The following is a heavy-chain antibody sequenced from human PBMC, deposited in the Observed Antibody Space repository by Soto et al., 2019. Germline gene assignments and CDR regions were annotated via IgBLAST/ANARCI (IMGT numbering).Heavy chain of an antibody. V-gene: IGHV1-2*02. CDR1: GYTFTGYY. J-gene: IGHJ4*02. D-gene: IGHD6-19*01. CDR3: AVAGLPFEY. CDR2: INPNSGDT. Sequence: QVQLVQSGAEVKKPGASVKVSCKTSGYTFTGYYIHWVRQAPGQGLEWMALINPNSGDTNYGHKFQGRVTLTSDTSINTVYLEVTSMSFDYTAVYYCAVAGLPFEYWGQGTLVTVFS.